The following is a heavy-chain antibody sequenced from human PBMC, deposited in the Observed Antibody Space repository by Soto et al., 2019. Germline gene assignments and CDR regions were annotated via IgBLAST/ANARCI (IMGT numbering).Heavy chain of an antibody. J-gene: IGHJ4*02. V-gene: IGHV3-11*01. D-gene: IGHD3-22*01. CDR3: TVSYSDISGYYPFDY. Sequence: GGSQRLSCAAFGVYFSDDYMSWIRQDPGKGPEWVSYISGSGSTAYHADSVKGRISISRDNFKNTLFLQMNSLRAEDTAMYFCTVSYSDISGYYPFDYWGQGALVTVSS. CDR2: ISGSGSTA. CDR1: GVYFSDDY.